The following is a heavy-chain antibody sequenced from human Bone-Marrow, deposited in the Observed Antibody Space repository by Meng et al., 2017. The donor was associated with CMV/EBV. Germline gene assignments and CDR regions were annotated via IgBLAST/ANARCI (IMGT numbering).Heavy chain of an antibody. D-gene: IGHD1-14*01. CDR2: ISYDGSNK. V-gene: IGHV3-30*04. CDR3: ARPLGGTHFDL. J-gene: IGHJ2*01. Sequence: GESLKISCAASGFTFSSYAMHWVRQAPGKGLEWVAVISYDGSNKYYADSVKGRFTISRDNSKNTLYLQMNSLRAEDTAVYYCARPLGGTHFDLWGRGTLVTVSS. CDR1: GFTFSSYA.